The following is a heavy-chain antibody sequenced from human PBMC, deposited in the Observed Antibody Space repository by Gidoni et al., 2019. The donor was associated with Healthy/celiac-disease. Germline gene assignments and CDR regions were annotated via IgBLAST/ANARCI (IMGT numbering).Heavy chain of an antibody. CDR1: GGSISSYY. CDR2: IYYSGST. D-gene: IGHD6-6*01. J-gene: IGHJ5*02. Sequence: QVQLQESGPGLVKPSETLSLTCTVPGGSISSYYWSWIRQPPGKGLEWIGYIYYSGSTNYNPSLKSRVTISVDTSKNQFSLKLSSVTAADTAVYYCARGGGSSPDLNWFDPWGQGTLVTVSS. CDR3: ARGGGSSPDLNWFDP. V-gene: IGHV4-59*01.